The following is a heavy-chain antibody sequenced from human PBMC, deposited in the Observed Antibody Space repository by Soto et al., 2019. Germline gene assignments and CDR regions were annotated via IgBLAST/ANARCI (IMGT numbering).Heavy chain of an antibody. D-gene: IGHD1-7*01. V-gene: IGHV3-9*01. CDR1: GFTFDDHA. CDR2: ISWNSDNI. CDR3: ARCGTTSSFLHIRS. Sequence: EVQLVESGGGLVQPGRSLRLSCAGSGFTFDDHAMHWVRQAPGKGLESVSTISWNSDNIHYADSVKGRFTISRDNAKNSLYLPLNSLRAEDTALYYCARCGTTSSFLHIRSWCQGTLVTVSS. J-gene: IGHJ4*02.